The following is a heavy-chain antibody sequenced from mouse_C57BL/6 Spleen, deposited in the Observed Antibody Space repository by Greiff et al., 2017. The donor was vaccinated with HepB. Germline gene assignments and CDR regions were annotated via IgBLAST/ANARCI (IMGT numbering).Heavy chain of an antibody. CDR3: ARRGAVVAHWYFDG. V-gene: IGHV1-80*01. D-gene: IGHD1-1*01. J-gene: IGHJ1*03. CDR2: IYPGDGDT. CDR1: GYAFSSYW. Sequence: QVQLQQSGAELVKPGASVKISCKASGYAFSSYWMNWVKQRPGKGLEWIGQIYPGDGDTNYNGKFKGKATLTADKSSSTAYMQLSSLTSEDSAVYFCARRGAVVAHWYFDGWGTGTTVTVSS.